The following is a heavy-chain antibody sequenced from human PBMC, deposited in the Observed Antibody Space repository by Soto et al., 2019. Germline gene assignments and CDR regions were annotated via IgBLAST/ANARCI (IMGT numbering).Heavy chain of an antibody. CDR2: IIPIFGTA. Sequence: QVQLVQSGAEVKKPGSSVKVPCKASGGTFSSYAISGVRQAPGQGLEWMGGIIPIFGTANYAQKFQGRVTSTADKSTSTAYRELSSLRSDDTAVSYCARSRAETYDFPDFWGQGTLVTVSS. CDR1: GGTFSSYA. CDR3: ARSRAETYDFPDF. J-gene: IGHJ4*02. V-gene: IGHV1-69*06. D-gene: IGHD3-3*01.